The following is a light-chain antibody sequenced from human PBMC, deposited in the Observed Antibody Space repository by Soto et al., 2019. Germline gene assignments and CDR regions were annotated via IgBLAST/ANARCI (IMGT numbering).Light chain of an antibody. CDR2: GAS. CDR1: QSISSY. J-gene: IGKJ4*01. Sequence: DIQMTQSPSSLSASVGDRVTITCRASQSISSYLNWYQQKPGKAPKILIYGASALQSGVPSRFSGSGSGTDFTLTISSLQPEDFQTYYCQQSYSTPLTFGGGTKVKLK. V-gene: IGKV1-39*01. CDR3: QQSYSTPLT.